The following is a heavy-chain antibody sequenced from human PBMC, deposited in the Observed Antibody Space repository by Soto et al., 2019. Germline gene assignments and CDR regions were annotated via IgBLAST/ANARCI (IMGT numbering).Heavy chain of an antibody. V-gene: IGHV1-69*02. J-gene: IGHJ4*02. CDR3: ARGQRGVVVAPAALPSPVDY. CDR2: IIPILNLA. D-gene: IGHD2-2*01. Sequence: QVQLVQSGAEVKKPGSSVKVSCKTSGGTFNTYPFSWVRQAPGQGLEWMGTIIPILNLATYAQEFQGRVTITADKSTSTAYMELSSLESEATAIYYCARGQRGVVVAPAALPSPVDYWGQGTLVTVSS. CDR1: GGTFNTYP.